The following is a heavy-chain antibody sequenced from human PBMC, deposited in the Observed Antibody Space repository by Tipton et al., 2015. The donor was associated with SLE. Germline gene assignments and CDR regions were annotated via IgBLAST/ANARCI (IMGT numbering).Heavy chain of an antibody. Sequence: QVQLVQSGAEVKKPGASVRVSCKASGYTFIGYYMHWVRQAPGLGLEWMGRINPNNGDTNYARKFQGRVTMTRDTSISTAYLELSRLTSDDTAVYYCARDLVAGISSFQHWGQGTLVTFSS. D-gene: IGHD6-19*01. J-gene: IGHJ1*01. CDR2: INPNNGDT. V-gene: IGHV1-2*06. CDR1: GYTFIGYY. CDR3: ARDLVAGISSFQH.